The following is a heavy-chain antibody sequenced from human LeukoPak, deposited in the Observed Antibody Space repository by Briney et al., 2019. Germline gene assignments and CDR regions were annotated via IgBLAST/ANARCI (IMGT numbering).Heavy chain of an antibody. CDR3: ARNLPERSRLMIRGVRSWFDP. V-gene: IGHV3-23*01. CDR1: GFTFSSYA. D-gene: IGHD3-10*01. CDR2: ISGSTGNT. Sequence: PGGSLRLSCAASGFTFSSYAMSWVRQAPGKGLEWVSAISGSTGNTYYADSVKGRFIISRDNAKNSMFLQMNSLRAEDTAVYYCARNLPERSRLMIRGVRSWFDPWGQGTLVTVSS. J-gene: IGHJ5*02.